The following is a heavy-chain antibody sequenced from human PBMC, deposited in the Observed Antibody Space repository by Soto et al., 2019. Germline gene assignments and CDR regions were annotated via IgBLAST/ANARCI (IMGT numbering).Heavy chain of an antibody. CDR3: AAEVGFRPLFDY. CDR2: IYYSGST. V-gene: IGHV4-31*03. J-gene: IGHJ4*02. CDR1: GGSISSGGYY. Sequence: PSETLSLTCTVSGGSISSGGYYWSWIRQHPGKGLEYIGYIYYSGSTYYNPSLKSRVAISVDTSKNQFSLKLTSVTAADTAVYYCAAEVGFRPLFDYWGQGSLVTVSS.